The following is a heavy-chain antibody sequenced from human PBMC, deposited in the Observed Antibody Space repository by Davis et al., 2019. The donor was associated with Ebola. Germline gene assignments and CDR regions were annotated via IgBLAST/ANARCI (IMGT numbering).Heavy chain of an antibody. CDR2: IYYSGST. CDR1: GGSVSSGSYY. Sequence: SETLSLTCTVSGGSVSSGSYYWSWIRQPPGKGLEWIGYIYYSGSTNYNPSLKSRVAISLGTSKNQFSLKLTSVTAADTAVYYCAREYSRTYFDYWGQGTLVTVSS. J-gene: IGHJ4*02. V-gene: IGHV4-61*01. CDR3: AREYSRTYFDY. D-gene: IGHD6-13*01.